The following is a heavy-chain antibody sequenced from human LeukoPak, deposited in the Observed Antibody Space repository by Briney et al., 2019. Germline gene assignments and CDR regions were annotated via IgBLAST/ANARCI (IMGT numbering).Heavy chain of an antibody. CDR1: GFTFSSYS. D-gene: IGHD3-16*01. CDR2: ISSSSSYI. J-gene: IGHJ4*02. Sequence: GGSLRLSCAASGFTFSSYSMNWVRQAPGKGLEWVSSISSSSSYIYYADSVKGRFTISRDNAKNSLYLQMNSLRAEDTAVYYCARDRWGSWRFDYWGQGTLVTVSS. V-gene: IGHV3-21*01. CDR3: ARDRWGSWRFDY.